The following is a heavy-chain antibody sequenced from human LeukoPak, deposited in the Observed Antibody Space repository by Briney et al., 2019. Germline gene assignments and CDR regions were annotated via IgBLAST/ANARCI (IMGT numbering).Heavy chain of an antibody. CDR3: ASLDTAHPSGVH. CDR1: TFTFTPGW. CDR2: MKRDGGEK. D-gene: IGHD5-18*01. J-gene: IGHJ4*02. Sequence: GGSLRLPCEASTFTFTPGWMSWVRQAPGKGLEWVAMMKRDGGEKHYVDSVRGRFTISRDNAKNSLYLQMDSLRDEDTAVYYCASLDTAHPSGVHWGQGTLVTVSS. V-gene: IGHV3-7*01.